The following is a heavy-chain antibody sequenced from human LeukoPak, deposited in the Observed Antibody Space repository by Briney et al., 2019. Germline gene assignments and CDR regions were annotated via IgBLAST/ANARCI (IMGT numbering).Heavy chain of an antibody. CDR1: GFTFSSYS. V-gene: IGHV3-21*01. CDR2: ISSSSSYI. Sequence: GGSLRLSRAASGFTFSSYSMNWVRQAPGKGLEWVSSISSSSSYIYYADSVKGRFTISRDNAKNSLYLQMNSLRAEDTAVYYCTSSSIAARRAFDYWGQGTLVTVSS. CDR3: TSSSIAARRAFDY. J-gene: IGHJ4*02. D-gene: IGHD6-6*01.